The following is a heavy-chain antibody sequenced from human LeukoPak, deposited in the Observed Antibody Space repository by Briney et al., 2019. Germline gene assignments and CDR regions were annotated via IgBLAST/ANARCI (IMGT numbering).Heavy chain of an antibody. J-gene: IGHJ4*02. CDR3: AHRDTAMVRVDY. V-gene: IGHV3-15*01. D-gene: IGHD5-18*01. Sequence: WIRQPPGKGLEWVGRIKSKTDGGTTDYAAPVKGRFTISRDDSKNTLYLQMSSLKTEDTAVYFCAHRDTAMVRVDYWGQGTLVTVSS. CDR2: IKSKTDGGTT.